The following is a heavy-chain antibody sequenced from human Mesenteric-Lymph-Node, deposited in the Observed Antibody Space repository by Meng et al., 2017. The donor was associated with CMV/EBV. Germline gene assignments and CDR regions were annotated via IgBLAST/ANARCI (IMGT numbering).Heavy chain of an antibody. CDR2: ISWNSGSI. Sequence: SLKISCAASGFTFDDYAMHWVRQAPGKGLEWVSGISWNSGSIGYADSVKGRFTISRDNARNSLYLQMDSLRAEDTAVYYCARDQVAPRITMVRGALGLDYWGQGTLVTVSS. CDR3: ARDQVAPRITMVRGALGLDY. D-gene: IGHD3-10*01. V-gene: IGHV3-9*01. CDR1: GFTFDDYA. J-gene: IGHJ4*02.